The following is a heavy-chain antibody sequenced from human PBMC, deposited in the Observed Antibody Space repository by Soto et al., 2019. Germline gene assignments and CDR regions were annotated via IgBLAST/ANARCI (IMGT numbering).Heavy chain of an antibody. V-gene: IGHV3-30*18. CDR3: AKRAEYSGYDYSVDY. Sequence: QVQLVESGGGVVQPGRSLRLSCAASGFTFSSYGMHWVRQAPGKGLEWVAVISYDGSNKYYADYVKGRFTISRDNSKNTLYRQMNSLRAEDTAVYYCAKRAEYSGYDYSVDYWGQGTLVTVSS. CDR1: GFTFSSYG. D-gene: IGHD5-12*01. J-gene: IGHJ4*02. CDR2: ISYDGSNK.